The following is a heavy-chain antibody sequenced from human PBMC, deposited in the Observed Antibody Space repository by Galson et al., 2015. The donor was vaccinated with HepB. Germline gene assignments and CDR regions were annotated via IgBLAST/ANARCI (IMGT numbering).Heavy chain of an antibody. CDR3: LKKTGYHSGWYYN. CDR2: IYGAGTT. D-gene: IGHD6-19*01. V-gene: IGHV3-53*01. Sequence: SLRLSCAASGIPFRRFAMRWVRQPPGMGLESRSSIYGAGTTYYADSVKALFTIPRDNSKSTLYLQINSLRVEDTAYYYCLKKTGYHSGWYYNWGPATLGTGSS. CDR1: GIPFRRFA. J-gene: IGHJ4*02.